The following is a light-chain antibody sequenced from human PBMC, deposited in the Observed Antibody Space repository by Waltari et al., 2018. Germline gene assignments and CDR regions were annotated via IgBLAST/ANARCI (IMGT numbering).Light chain of an antibody. V-gene: IGLV2-11*01. J-gene: IGLJ2*01. CDR3: CSYAGKDTYL. CDR1: INYIGPDIF. Sequence: SPLTQPPAFSGPPGPSLTFSTTRTINYIGPDIFSSWYQHPPDKGPKLIIYDVNRRPSGVPDRFSGSKSGNTASLTISGLQPTDEADYYCCSYAGKDTYLFGGGTKVTVL. CDR2: DVN.